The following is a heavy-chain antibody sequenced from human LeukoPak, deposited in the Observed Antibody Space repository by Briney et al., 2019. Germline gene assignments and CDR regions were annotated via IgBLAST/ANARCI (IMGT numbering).Heavy chain of an antibody. Sequence: GESLRLSCAASGFTDYGMSWVRQAPGKGLEWVSGINWNGGTTTYADSVKGRFTISRDNAKNSLYLQMNSLRAEDTAFYYCARDRDQWLEAFDIWGQGTMVTVSS. V-gene: IGHV3-20*04. J-gene: IGHJ3*02. CDR3: ARDRDQWLEAFDI. CDR2: INWNGGTT. CDR1: GFTDYG. D-gene: IGHD6-19*01.